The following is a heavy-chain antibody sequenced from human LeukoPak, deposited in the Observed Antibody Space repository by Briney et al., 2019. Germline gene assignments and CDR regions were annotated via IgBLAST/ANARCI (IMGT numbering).Heavy chain of an antibody. CDR2: IKEDGTRK. CDR1: GFTFRNYV. Sequence: GGSLRLSCAASGFTFRNYVIHWVRQAPGKGLDWVAHIKEDGTRKYYVDSVRGRFTISRDNAKNSLFLQMNSLRVEDTAVFYCVAWGSLVVWGQGTLVTVSS. V-gene: IGHV3-7*01. CDR3: VAWGSLVV. D-gene: IGHD3-16*01. J-gene: IGHJ4*02.